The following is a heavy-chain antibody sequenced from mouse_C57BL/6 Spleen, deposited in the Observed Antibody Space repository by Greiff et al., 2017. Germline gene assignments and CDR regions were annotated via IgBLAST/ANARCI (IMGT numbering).Heavy chain of an antibody. CDR2: IYPSDSET. J-gene: IGHJ2*01. V-gene: IGHV1-61*01. D-gene: IGHD1-1*02. Sequence: QVQLKQPGAELVRPGSSVKLSCKASGYTFTSYWMDWVKQRPGQGLEWIGNIYPSDSETHYNQKFKDKATLTVDKSSSTAYMQLSSLTSEDSAVYYCARRGANYGRFDYWGQGTTLTVSS. CDR3: ARRGANYGRFDY. CDR1: GYTFTSYW.